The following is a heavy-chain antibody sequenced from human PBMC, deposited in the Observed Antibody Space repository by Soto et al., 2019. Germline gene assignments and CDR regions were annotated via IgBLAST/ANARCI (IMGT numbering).Heavy chain of an antibody. Sequence: QAQLVESGGGVVQPGRSLRLSCAASGFSFNNNGMHWVRQAPGKGLEWVAVISYDGGTEYYADSVKGRFTISRDNSRNPLYLQMNSLRTEDTAIYYCAKNGWAETATVTPWYFDLWGRGILVTVS. D-gene: IGHD4-17*01. CDR2: ISYDGGTE. V-gene: IGHV3-30*18. J-gene: IGHJ2*01. CDR3: AKNGWAETATVTPWYFDL. CDR1: GFSFNNNG.